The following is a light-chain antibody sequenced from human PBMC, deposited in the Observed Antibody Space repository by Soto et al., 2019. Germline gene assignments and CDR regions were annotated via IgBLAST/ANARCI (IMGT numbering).Light chain of an antibody. CDR1: QSISSW. V-gene: IGKV1-5*03. CDR3: QQYSSYWT. J-gene: IGKJ1*01. Sequence: DIPMTQSPSTLSASVGDRVTITCRASQSISSWLAWFQQKPGKAPKLLIHKASSLESGVPSRFSGSGSGTEFTLTISSLQPDDFAAYYCQQYSSYWTFGQGTKVEVK. CDR2: KAS.